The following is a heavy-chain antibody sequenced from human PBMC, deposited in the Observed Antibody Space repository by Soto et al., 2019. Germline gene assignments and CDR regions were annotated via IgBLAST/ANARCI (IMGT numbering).Heavy chain of an antibody. CDR1: GGSLSGYY. CDR3: ARGHGGVVATH. D-gene: IGHD5-12*01. CDR2: VKDGGHT. Sequence: QVQLQQWGAGLLKPSETLSLNCAVTGGSLSGYYWSWIRQPPGKGLEWIGEVKDGGHTNYGPSLRGNVTTSAAPPTNQFYLRLNPVTAADTGVYYCARGHGGVVATHGDQGRLVTVSP. J-gene: IGHJ4*02. V-gene: IGHV4-34*01.